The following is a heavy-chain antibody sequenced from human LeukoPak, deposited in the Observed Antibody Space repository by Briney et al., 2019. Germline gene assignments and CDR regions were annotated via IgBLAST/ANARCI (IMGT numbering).Heavy chain of an antibody. V-gene: IGHV1-46*01. Sequence: ASVKVSCKASGYTFTSYYMHWVRQAPGQGLEWMGIINPSGGSTSYAQKFQGRVTMTRDTSTSTVYMELSSLRSEDTAVYYCARALAVAGNGIINWFDLWGQGTLVTVSS. D-gene: IGHD6-19*01. J-gene: IGHJ5*02. CDR2: INPSGGST. CDR3: ARALAVAGNGIINWFDL. CDR1: GYTFTSYY.